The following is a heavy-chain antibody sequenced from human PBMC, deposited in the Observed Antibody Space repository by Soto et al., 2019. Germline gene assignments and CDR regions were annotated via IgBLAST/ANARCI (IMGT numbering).Heavy chain of an antibody. CDR1: GYSFTRYG. V-gene: IGHV1-18*01. D-gene: IGHD6-13*01. Sequence: QVQLEQSGAEVKEPGASVKVYCKASGYSFTRYGITWVRQAPGQGLEWMGRISTYNGNTNYAQKLQGRVTMSADTSTTTAYMELRSLRSDDTAVYYCARAPGYSTDRGAFDIWGQGTMVTVSS. J-gene: IGHJ3*02. CDR3: ARAPGYSTDRGAFDI. CDR2: ISTYNGNT.